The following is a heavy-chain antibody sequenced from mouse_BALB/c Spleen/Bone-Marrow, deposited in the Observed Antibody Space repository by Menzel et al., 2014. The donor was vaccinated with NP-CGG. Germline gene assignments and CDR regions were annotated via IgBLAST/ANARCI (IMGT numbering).Heavy chain of an antibody. V-gene: IGHV1-9*01. CDR1: GYTFSSYW. CDR3: ARAYYVNYDAMDY. Sequence: VKLQESGAELMKPGASMKISCKATGYTFSSYWIEWVKQRPGHGLEWIGEILPGSGSTNYNERFKGKATFTADTSSNTAYMQLSSLTSEDSAVYYCARAYYVNYDAMDYWGQGTSVTVSP. D-gene: IGHD2-10*01. CDR2: ILPGSGST. J-gene: IGHJ4*01.